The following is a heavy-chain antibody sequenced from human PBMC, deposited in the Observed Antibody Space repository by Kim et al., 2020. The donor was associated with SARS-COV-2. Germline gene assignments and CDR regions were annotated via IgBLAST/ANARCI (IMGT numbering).Heavy chain of an antibody. CDR3: TTLIQNHIVVVTAEDY. CDR2: IKSKTDGGTT. V-gene: IGHV3-15*01. D-gene: IGHD2-21*02. Sequence: GGSLRLSCAASGFTFSNAWMSWVRQAPGKGLEWVGRIKSKTDGGTTDYAAPVKGRFTISRDDSKNTLYLQMNSLKTEDTAVYYCTTLIQNHIVVVTAEDYWGQGTLVTVSS. CDR1: GFTFSNAW. J-gene: IGHJ4*02.